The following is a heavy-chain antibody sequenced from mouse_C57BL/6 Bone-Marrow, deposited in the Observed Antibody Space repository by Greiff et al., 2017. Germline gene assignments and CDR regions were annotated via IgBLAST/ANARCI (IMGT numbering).Heavy chain of an antibody. CDR1: GFNIKNTY. J-gene: IGHJ3*01. CDR2: IDPANGNT. CDR3: ARFDDGYPPWFAY. D-gene: IGHD2-3*01. Sequence: VQLQQSVAELVRPGASVKLSCTASGFNIKNTYMHWVKQRPEQGLEWIGRIDPANGNTKYAPKFQGKATIPADKSSNTAYLQLSSLTSEDTAIYYCARFDDGYPPWFAYWGQGTLVTVSA. V-gene: IGHV14-3*01.